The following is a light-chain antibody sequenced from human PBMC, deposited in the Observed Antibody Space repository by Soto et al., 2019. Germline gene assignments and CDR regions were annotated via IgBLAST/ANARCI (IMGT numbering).Light chain of an antibody. CDR2: EVS. J-gene: IGLJ1*01. CDR3: SSYTSSSNDV. Sequence: QSALTQPPSVSGSPGQSVAISCTGTSSDVGSYNRVSWYQQPPGTAPKVMIYEVSNRPSGVPDRFSGSKSGNTASLTISGLHAEDEDDYYCSSYTSSSNDVFGTGTKLTVL. CDR1: SSDVGSYNR. V-gene: IGLV2-18*02.